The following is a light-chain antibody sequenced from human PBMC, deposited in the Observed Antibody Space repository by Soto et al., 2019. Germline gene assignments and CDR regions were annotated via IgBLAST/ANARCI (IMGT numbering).Light chain of an antibody. CDR2: GAS. J-gene: IGKJ2*01. V-gene: IGKV3-20*01. Sequence: EIVLTQSPGTLSLSPGERATLSCRASQSVSSSHLAWYQQKPGQAPRLLIYGASFRATGIPDRFSGSESGTDFTLNISRLEPEDFAVYYCQQYGGSPRTFGQGTKLEIK. CDR3: QQYGGSPRT. CDR1: QSVSSSH.